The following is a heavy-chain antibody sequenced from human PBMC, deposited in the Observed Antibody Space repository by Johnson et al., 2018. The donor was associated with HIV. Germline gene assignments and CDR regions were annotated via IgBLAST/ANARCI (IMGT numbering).Heavy chain of an antibody. J-gene: IGHJ3*02. V-gene: IGHV3-20*04. Sequence: EVLLLESGGGVVRPGGSLGLSCAASGFTFDDYDMTWVRQAPGKGLEWVSGINWNGGSTGYADSLKGRFTISRANAKNSLHLEMNSLRAEDTALYYCARATYYYDLSGYLTRPRAFDMWGQGTMVTVSS. CDR2: INWNGGST. D-gene: IGHD3-22*01. CDR1: GFTFDDYD. CDR3: ARATYYYDLSGYLTRPRAFDM.